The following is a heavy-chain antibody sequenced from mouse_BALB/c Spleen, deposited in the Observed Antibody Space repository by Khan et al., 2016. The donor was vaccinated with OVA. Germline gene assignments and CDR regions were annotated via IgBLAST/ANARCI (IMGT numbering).Heavy chain of an antibody. Sequence: VQLQESGPVLAAPSQSLSITCTISGFSLTNYGVHWVRQPPGKGLEWLVVIWNDGTTTYNSALNSRLTITKDNSQRQVLLKMNSLQTDDTAIYFCARQPYYHYNIMDYWGQGTSVTVSS. V-gene: IGHV2-6-1*01. D-gene: IGHD2-10*01. CDR3: ARQPYYHYNIMDY. CDR2: IWNDGTT. CDR1: GFSLTNYG. J-gene: IGHJ4*01.